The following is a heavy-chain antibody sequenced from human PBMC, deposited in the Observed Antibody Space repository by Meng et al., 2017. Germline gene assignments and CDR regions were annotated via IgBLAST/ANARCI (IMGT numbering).Heavy chain of an antibody. Sequence: GESLKISCAASGFTFSSYAMSGVRQAPGKGLEWVSAISGSGGSTYYADSVKGRFTISRENSKNTLYLQMNSLRAEDTAVYYCAKALWFGELSLDYWGQGTLVTVSS. D-gene: IGHD3-10*01. V-gene: IGHV3-23*01. CDR2: ISGSGGST. J-gene: IGHJ4*02. CDR3: AKALWFGELSLDY. CDR1: GFTFSSYA.